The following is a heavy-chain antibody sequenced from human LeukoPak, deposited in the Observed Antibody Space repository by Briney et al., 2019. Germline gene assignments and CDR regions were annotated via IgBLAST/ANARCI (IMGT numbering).Heavy chain of an antibody. J-gene: IGHJ4*02. CDR1: GGSISSYY. CDR2: IYTSGST. V-gene: IGHV4-4*07. CDR3: ASILYSGTWDYFDH. Sequence: SSETLSLTCTVSGGSISSYYWSWIRQPAGKGLEWIGRIYTSGSTNYNPSLKSRVTISIDTSKNQFSLKLSSVTAADTAVYYCASILYSGTWDYFDHWGQGTLVTVSS. D-gene: IGHD6-13*01.